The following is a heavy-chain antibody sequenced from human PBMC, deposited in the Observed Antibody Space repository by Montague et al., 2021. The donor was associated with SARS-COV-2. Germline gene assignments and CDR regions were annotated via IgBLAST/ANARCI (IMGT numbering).Heavy chain of an antibody. J-gene: IGHJ6*03. CDR3: ARLGDGVVPSPILGVGPYYSYYYMDV. CDR2: IHHGGST. D-gene: IGHD3-10*01. Sequence: SETLSLTCAVHGGSFSTYSWNWIRQPPGKGLEWIGEIHHGGSTNYNLSLKSRVTISADTSKNRFSLKLTSVAAADTAVYYCARLGDGVVPSPILGVGPYYSYYYMDVWGKGTTVTVSS. V-gene: IGHV4-34*01. CDR1: GGSFSTYS.